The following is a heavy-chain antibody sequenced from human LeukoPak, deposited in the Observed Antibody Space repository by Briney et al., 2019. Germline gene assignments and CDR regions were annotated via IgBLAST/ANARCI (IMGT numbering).Heavy chain of an antibody. CDR3: ARLSAAIFSNPNWFDP. V-gene: IGHV4-39*01. J-gene: IGHJ5*02. Sequence: PSETLSLTCTVSGGSISSSSYYWGWIRQPPGKGLGWIESIYYSGSTYNDPSLKSRVTISVDTSKNQFSLKLSSVTAADTAVYYCARLSAAIFSNPNWFDPWGQGTLVTVSS. CDR1: GGSISSSSYY. D-gene: IGHD2-2*01. CDR2: IYYSGST.